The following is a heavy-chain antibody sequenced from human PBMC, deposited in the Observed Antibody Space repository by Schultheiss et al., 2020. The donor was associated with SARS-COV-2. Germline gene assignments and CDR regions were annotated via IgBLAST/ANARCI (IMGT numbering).Heavy chain of an antibody. CDR1: GGSFSGYY. CDR2: INHSGST. V-gene: IGHV4-34*09. CDR3: ARDFSSRTYCGGDCYSRGWFDP. D-gene: IGHD2-21*02. Sequence: SETLSLTCAVYGGSFSGYYWSWNRQPPGKWLEWIGDINHSGSTNYNPSLKSRVTISVDTSKNQFSLKLSSLTAADTAEYYCARDFSSRTYCGGDCYSRGWFDPWCQGTLVTVSS. J-gene: IGHJ5*02.